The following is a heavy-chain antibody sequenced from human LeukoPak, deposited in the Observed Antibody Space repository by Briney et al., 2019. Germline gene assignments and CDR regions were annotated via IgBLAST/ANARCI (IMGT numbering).Heavy chain of an antibody. Sequence: ASVKVSCKASGYTFTSYYMHWVRQAPGQGLEWMRIINPSGGSTSYAQKFQGRVTMTRDTSTSTVYMELSSLRSEDTAVYYCARDLSRYCSITSCYSGWFDPWGQAPWSPSPQ. CDR2: INPSGGST. V-gene: IGHV1-46*03. CDR1: GYTFTSYY. J-gene: IGHJ5*02. CDR3: ARDLSRYCSITSCYSGWFDP. D-gene: IGHD2-2*01.